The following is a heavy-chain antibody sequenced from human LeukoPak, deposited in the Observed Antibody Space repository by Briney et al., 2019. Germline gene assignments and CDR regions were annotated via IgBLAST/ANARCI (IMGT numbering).Heavy chain of an antibody. J-gene: IGHJ3*01. CDR3: ARVRFGTEWYSSDAFAF. Sequence: GGSLRLSCTVSGFPVSINSMSWVRQAPGKGLEWVASVSGGGRSKYYIDAVKGRFTVSRDNSKNTVYLQMGSLRTVDTAIYYCARVRFGTEWYSSDAFAFWGQGTMVTVAS. CDR1: GFPVSINS. V-gene: IGHV3-23*01. D-gene: IGHD3-3*01. CDR2: VSGGGRSK.